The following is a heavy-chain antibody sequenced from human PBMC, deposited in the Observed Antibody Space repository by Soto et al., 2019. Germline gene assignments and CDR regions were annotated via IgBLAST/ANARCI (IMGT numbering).Heavy chain of an antibody. CDR1: GASISSGGYY. J-gene: IGHJ5*02. Sequence: SETLSLTCTVSGASISSGGYYSWIRQHPGKDLEWIGYIYYSGGATYSPSYNPSLQSRIAISVDISKSLFSLKLTSVTAADTAVYYCARVPTYYQDSIGYQPFHPWGQGTLVTVSS. D-gene: IGHD3-22*01. CDR3: ARVPTYYQDSIGYQPFHP. V-gene: IGHV4-31*03. CDR2: IYYSGGATYSP.